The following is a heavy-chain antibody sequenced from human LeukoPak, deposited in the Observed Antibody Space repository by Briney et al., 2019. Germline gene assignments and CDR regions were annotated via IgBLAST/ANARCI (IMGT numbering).Heavy chain of an antibody. V-gene: IGHV4-39*07. Sequence: PSETLSLTCTVSGDSISSSSYYWGWIRQPPGKGLEWIVSMYYSGGTYYNPSLKSRVTITVNTSNNQFSLKLSSATAAVTALDYWARPRALINSWGQGTLATAPS. J-gene: IGHJ5*02. D-gene: IGHD3-10*01. CDR1: GDSISSSSYY. CDR2: MYYSGGT. CDR3: ARPRALINS.